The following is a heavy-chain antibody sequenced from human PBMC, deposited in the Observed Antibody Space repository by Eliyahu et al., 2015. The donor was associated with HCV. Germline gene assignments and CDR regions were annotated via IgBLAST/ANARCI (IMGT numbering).Heavy chain of an antibody. Sequence: RQPPGKGLEWIGYIYYSGSTNYNPSLKSRVTISVDTSKNQFSLKLSSVTAADTAVYYCATSSLTYYYDSSGYYTKNAFDIWGQGTMVTVSS. D-gene: IGHD3-22*01. CDR3: ATSSLTYYYDSSGYYTKNAFDI. J-gene: IGHJ3*02. V-gene: IGHV4-59*01. CDR2: IYYSGST.